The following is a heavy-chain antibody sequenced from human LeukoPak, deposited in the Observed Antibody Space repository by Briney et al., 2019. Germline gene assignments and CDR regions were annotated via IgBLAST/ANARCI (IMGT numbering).Heavy chain of an antibody. D-gene: IGHD3-10*01. J-gene: IGHJ4*02. CDR2: IWYDGSNK. CDR3: AKDPRYGSGSYDY. V-gene: IGHV3-33*06. CDR1: GFTFSSYA. Sequence: LAGGSLRLSCVASGFTFSSYAMHWVRQAPGKGLEWVAVIWYDGSNKYYADSVKGRFTISRDNSKNTLYLQMNSLRAEDTAVYYCAKDPRYGSGSYDYWGQGTLVTVSS.